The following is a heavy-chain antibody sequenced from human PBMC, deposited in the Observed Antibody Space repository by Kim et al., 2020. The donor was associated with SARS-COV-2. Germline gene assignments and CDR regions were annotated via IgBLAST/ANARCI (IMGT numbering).Heavy chain of an antibody. J-gene: IGHJ3*02. V-gene: IGHV3-30*02. D-gene: IGHD6-13*01. CDR3: AKDFSYSSSWYDAFDI. Sequence: SVKGRFTISRDNSKNTLYLQMNSLRAEDTAVYYCAKDFSYSSSWYDAFDIWGQGTMVTVSS.